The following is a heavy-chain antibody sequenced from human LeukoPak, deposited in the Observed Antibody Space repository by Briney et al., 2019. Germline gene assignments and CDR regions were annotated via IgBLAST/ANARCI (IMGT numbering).Heavy chain of an antibody. Sequence: GGSLSLSCAASGFIFSTFAMGWVRQAPGKGLEWVSTISGSGATTYYAASVKGRFTISRDKSKNTLYLQMNSLRAEDTAVYYCARVFPFGGVIGLLGYWGQGTLVTVSS. CDR2: ISGSGATT. CDR1: GFIFSTFA. J-gene: IGHJ4*02. V-gene: IGHV3-23*01. CDR3: ARVFPFGGVIGLLGY. D-gene: IGHD3-16*02.